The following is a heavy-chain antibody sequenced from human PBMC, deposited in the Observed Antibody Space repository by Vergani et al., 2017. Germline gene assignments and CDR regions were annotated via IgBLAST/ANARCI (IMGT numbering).Heavy chain of an antibody. Sequence: QVQLVESGGGVVQRGGSLRLSCATSGFTLSNYDMPWNRQGPGKGLEFVAFIQFDGSNQYHADSVKGRFTLSRDFSKNTLYLQMNSLRTDDTATYYCAKHFRGWGIDYWGQGTQVIVSS. V-gene: IGHV3-30*02. D-gene: IGHD3-16*01. CDR3: AKHFRGWGIDY. CDR1: GFTLSNYD. CDR2: IQFDGSNQ. J-gene: IGHJ4*02.